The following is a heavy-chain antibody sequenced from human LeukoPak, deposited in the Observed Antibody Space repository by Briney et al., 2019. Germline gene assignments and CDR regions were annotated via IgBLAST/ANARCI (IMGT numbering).Heavy chain of an antibody. D-gene: IGHD3-10*01. J-gene: IGHJ5*02. CDR1: GGSIRSHY. CDR3: ARAGPWQIDP. V-gene: IGHV4-59*11. Sequence: SETLSLTCTVSGGSIRSHYWSWIRHPPGKGLEWVGHIFYTGSTKYNPSLKSRVTISVDKSKNQFSLKLKSVTAADTAVYYCARAGPWQIDPWGQGTLVTVSS. CDR2: IFYTGST.